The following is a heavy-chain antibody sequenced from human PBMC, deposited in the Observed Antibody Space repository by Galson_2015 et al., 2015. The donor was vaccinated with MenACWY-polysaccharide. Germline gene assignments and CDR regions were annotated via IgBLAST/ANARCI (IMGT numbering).Heavy chain of an antibody. J-gene: IGHJ4*02. Sequence: SLRLSCAGSGFTFSSYSTNWVRQAPGKGLEWVSYISSSNTIYYADSVKGRFTISRDNAKNSLYLQMNSLRDADTAVYYCARVLKGLVGATPDYWGQGTLVTVSS. CDR1: GFTFSSYS. V-gene: IGHV3-48*02. D-gene: IGHD1-26*01. CDR3: ARVLKGLVGATPDY. CDR2: ISSSNTI.